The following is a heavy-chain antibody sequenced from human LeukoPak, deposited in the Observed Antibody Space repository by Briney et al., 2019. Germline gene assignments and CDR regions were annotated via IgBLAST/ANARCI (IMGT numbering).Heavy chain of an antibody. V-gene: IGHV4-59*01. Sequence: PSETLSLTCTVSGGSISSFYWSWIRQPPGKGLEGIGYIYYTGSTNYNPSLKSRLTISVDTSKNQFSLKLSSVTAADTAVYYCARASETLRRFDPWGQGTLVTVPS. J-gene: IGHJ5*02. CDR3: ARASETLRRFDP. CDR1: GGSISSFY. CDR2: IYYTGST.